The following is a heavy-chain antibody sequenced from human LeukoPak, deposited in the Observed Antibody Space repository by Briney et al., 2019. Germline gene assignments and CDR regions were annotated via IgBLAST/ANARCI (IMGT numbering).Heavy chain of an antibody. V-gene: IGHV1-18*01. Sequence: ASVKVSCKASGYTFTERGISWMRHVPGQGLEWMGWISATSGNTYYAETFQDRVTMTTDASTSTAYMELRDLTVDDTAVYYCGKGSIGWSRDPWGQGTLVTVSS. J-gene: IGHJ5*02. CDR3: GKGSIGWSRDP. D-gene: IGHD6-19*01. CDR2: ISATSGNT. CDR1: GYTFTERG.